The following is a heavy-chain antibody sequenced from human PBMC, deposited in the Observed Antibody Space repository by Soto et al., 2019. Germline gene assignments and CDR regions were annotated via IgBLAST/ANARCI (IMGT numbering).Heavy chain of an antibody. V-gene: IGHV4-4*02. CDR2: IFHTGNT. Sequence: SETLSLTCTISGVSISSGKWWSWVRQPPGEGLEWIGEIFHTGNTDYKPSLKSRVSILVDKSKNQFSLNLDSVTAADTAVYYFARNLFDSRGYPPEVWGQGILVTVSS. CDR1: GVSISSGKW. D-gene: IGHD3-22*01. CDR3: ARNLFDSRGYPPEV. J-gene: IGHJ4*02.